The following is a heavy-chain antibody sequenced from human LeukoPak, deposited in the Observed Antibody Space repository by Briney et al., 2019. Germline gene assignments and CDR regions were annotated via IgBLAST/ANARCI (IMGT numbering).Heavy chain of an antibody. CDR2: IWYDGSNK. CDR3: ARDSGQRGYSYGD. J-gene: IGHJ4*02. Sequence: PGGSLRLSCAASGFTFRNFGMHWVRQAPGKGLEWVTFIWYDGSNKYYGDSVKGRFTVSRDSSKNTVYLQMTSLTGEDTAVYYCARDSGQRGYSYGDWGQGTLVTVSS. CDR1: GFTFRNFG. V-gene: IGHV3-33*01. D-gene: IGHD5-18*01.